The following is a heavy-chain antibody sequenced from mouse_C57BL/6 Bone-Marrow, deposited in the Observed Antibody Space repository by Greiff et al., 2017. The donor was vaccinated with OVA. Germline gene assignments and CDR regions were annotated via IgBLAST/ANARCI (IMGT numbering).Heavy chain of an antibody. J-gene: IGHJ3*01. CDR2: IHPNSGST. D-gene: IGHD2-3*01. Sequence: VQLQQPGAELAKPGASVKLSCKASGYTFTSYWMHWVKQRPGQGLEWIGMIHPNSGSTNYNEKFKSKATLTVDKSSSTAYMQLSSLTSEDSAVYCCRRGIPDGYYPVWFACWGKGTLVTVS. CDR3: RRGIPDGYYPVWFAC. CDR1: GYTFTSYW. V-gene: IGHV1-64*01.